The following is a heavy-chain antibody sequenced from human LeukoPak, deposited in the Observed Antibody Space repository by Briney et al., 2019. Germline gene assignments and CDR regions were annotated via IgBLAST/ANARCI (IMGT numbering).Heavy chain of an antibody. CDR1: GGSISNYY. Sequence: SETLSLTCTVSGGSISNYYWNWIRQPPGKGLEWIGYIYYTGNTNYNPSLKSRVTISVDTSKNQFSLKLSSVTTADTAVYYCARDRLQLQSWGQGTLVTVSS. D-gene: IGHD1-1*01. J-gene: IGHJ5*02. CDR3: ARDRLQLQS. CDR2: IYYTGNT. V-gene: IGHV4-59*01.